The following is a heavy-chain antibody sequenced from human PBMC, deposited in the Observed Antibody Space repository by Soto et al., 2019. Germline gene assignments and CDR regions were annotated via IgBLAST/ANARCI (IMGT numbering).Heavy chain of an antibody. J-gene: IGHJ6*04. CDR1: GYTFTSYA. V-gene: IGHV1-3*01. CDR3: ARLFAFDFSGGSCYYYYGMDV. D-gene: IGHD2-15*01. Sequence: ASVKVSCKASGYTFTSYAMHWVRQAPGQRLEWMGWINAGNGNTKYSQKFQGRVTITRDTSASTAYMELSSLRSEDTAVYYCARLFAFDFSGGSCYYYYGMDVWGKGTTVTVPS. CDR2: INAGNGNT.